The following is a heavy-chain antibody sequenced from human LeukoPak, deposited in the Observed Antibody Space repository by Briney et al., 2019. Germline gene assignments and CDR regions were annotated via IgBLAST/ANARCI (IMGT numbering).Heavy chain of an antibody. CDR1: GGTFSSYA. CDR2: IIPIFGTA. V-gene: IGHV1-69*13. Sequence: SVKVSCKASGGTFSSYAISWVRRAPGQGLEWMGGIIPIFGTANYAQKFQGRVTITADESTSTAYMELSSLRSEDTAVYYCARDGYYDSSGYYETLVDYWGQGTLVTVSS. CDR3: ARDGYYDSSGYYETLVDY. J-gene: IGHJ4*02. D-gene: IGHD3-22*01.